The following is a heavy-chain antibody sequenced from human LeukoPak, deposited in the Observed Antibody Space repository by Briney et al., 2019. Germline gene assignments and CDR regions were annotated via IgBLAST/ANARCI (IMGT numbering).Heavy chain of an antibody. CDR1: GYTFTSYA. J-gene: IGHJ6*02. Sequence: ASVKVSCKASGYTFTSYAMHWVRQAPGQGLEWMGWISAYNGNTNYAQKLQGRVTMTTDTSTSTAYMELRSLRSDDTAVYYCARWAGYYYYGMDVWGQGTTVTVSS. CDR3: ARWAGYYYYGMDV. D-gene: IGHD6-19*01. V-gene: IGHV1-18*01. CDR2: ISAYNGNT.